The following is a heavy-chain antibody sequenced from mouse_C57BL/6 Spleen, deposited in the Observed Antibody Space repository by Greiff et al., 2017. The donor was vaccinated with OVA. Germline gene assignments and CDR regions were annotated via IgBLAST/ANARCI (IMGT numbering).Heavy chain of an antibody. CDR2: ISSGSSTI. CDR3: ARGPYDYDMDY. D-gene: IGHD2-3*01. CDR1: GFTFSDYG. Sequence: EVKLMESGGGLVKPGGSLKLSCAASGFTFSDYGMHWVRQAPEKGLEWVAYISSGSSTIYYADTVKGRFTISRDNAKNTLFLQMTSLRSEDTAMYYCARGPYDYDMDYWGQGTSVTVSS. V-gene: IGHV5-17*01. J-gene: IGHJ4*01.